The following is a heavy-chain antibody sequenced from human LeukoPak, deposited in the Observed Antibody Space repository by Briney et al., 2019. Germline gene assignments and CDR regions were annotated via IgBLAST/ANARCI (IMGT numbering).Heavy chain of an antibody. CDR1: GYSFTSYW. D-gene: IGHD6-19*01. V-gene: IGHV5-10-1*01. CDR3: ARHPNEDGWYFGDY. J-gene: IGHJ4*02. CDR2: IDASDSYT. Sequence: GESLKISCTGSGYSFTSYWISWVRQMPGKGLEWMGRIDASDSYTNYTPSFQGHVTISADKSISTAYLQWSSLKASDTAMYYCARHPNEDGWYFGDYWGQGTLVTVSS.